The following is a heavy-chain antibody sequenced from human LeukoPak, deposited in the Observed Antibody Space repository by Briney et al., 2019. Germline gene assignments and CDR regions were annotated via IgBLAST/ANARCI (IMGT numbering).Heavy chain of an antibody. CDR3: ARHVNTTTGAPIGWFDP. V-gene: IGHV4-39*01. CDR2: IFYSGTT. Sequence: SETLSLTCTVSGGSISSTTDYWGWIRQPPGKGLEWIGSIFYSGTTYYNQSLKSRVTISVDTSKNQFSLKLTSVTAADTAVYYCARHVNTTTGAPIGWFDPWGQGTLVTVSS. CDR1: GGSISSTTDY. D-gene: IGHD1-26*01. J-gene: IGHJ5*02.